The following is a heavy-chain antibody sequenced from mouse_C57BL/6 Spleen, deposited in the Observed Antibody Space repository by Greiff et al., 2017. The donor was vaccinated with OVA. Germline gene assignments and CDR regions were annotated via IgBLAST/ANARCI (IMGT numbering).Heavy chain of an antibody. V-gene: IGHV7-3*01. Sequence: EVKLQESGGGLVQPGGSLSLSCAASGFTFTDYYMSWVRQPPGKALEWLGFIRNKANGYTTEYSASVKGRFTISRDNSQSILYLQMNALRAEDSATYYCARSYYSNYSLAWFAYWGQGTLVTVSA. CDR3: ARSYYSNYSLAWFAY. J-gene: IGHJ3*01. CDR1: GFTFTDYY. CDR2: IRNKANGYTT. D-gene: IGHD2-5*01.